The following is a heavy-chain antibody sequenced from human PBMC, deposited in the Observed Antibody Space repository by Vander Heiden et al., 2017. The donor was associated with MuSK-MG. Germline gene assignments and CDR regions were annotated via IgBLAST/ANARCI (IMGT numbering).Heavy chain of an antibody. CDR2: IYYIGGT. D-gene: IGHD1-26*01. CDR1: GDSINSTSYS. Sequence: QLQLQASGPGLVRPSETLSLTCTVAGDSINSTSYSWGWFRQPPGKGLEWIGTIYYIGGTYFNPSLENRVSLSIDTSKNQFSLRLNSVTAADTAVYYCARTSATLYSANDYCGQGTLVTVSS. V-gene: IGHV4-39*07. CDR3: ARTSATLYSANDY. J-gene: IGHJ4*02.